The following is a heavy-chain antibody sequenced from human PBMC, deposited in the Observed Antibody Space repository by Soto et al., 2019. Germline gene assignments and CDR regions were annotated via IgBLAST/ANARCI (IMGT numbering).Heavy chain of an antibody. Sequence: EVQLLESGGGLVQPGGSLRLSCADSGFSLKTYGMTWVRQAPGKGLEGVAHIGLSNSDTYYADSVKGRFTISRDNSKNMVYLQMNSLRDADTAVYYCVKGGAYCYNDCTRSYWGRGTLVTVSS. CDR2: IGLSNSDT. CDR3: VKGGAYCYNDCTRSY. D-gene: IGHD2-21*01. V-gene: IGHV3-23*01. J-gene: IGHJ4*02. CDR1: GFSLKTYG.